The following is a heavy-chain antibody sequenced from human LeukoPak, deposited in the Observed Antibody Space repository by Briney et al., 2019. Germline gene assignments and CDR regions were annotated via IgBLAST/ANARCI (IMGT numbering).Heavy chain of an antibody. CDR3: VKDTSWLYYYYYMDV. CDR1: GFTLSSYA. CDR2: ISVSGNT. Sequence: GGSLRLSCAASGFTLSSYAMSWVRQGPGKGLEWVSAISVSGNTYHADSVKGRFTISRDSSKNTLYLQMNSLRADDTAMHYCVKDTSWLYYYYYMDVWGKGTTVTISS. D-gene: IGHD5-24*01. J-gene: IGHJ6*03. V-gene: IGHV3-23*01.